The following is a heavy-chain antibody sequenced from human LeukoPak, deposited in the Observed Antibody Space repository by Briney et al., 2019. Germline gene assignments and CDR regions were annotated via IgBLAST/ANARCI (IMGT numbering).Heavy chain of an antibody. D-gene: IGHD1-26*01. CDR3: ARAPEWGKANYYYYMDV. V-gene: IGHV1-8*01. J-gene: IGHJ6*03. CDR1: GYTFTSYD. Sequence: ASVKVSCKASGYTFTSYDINWVRKATGQGLGWMGWMNPNSGNTGYAQKFQGRVTMTRNTSISTAYMELSSLRSEDTAVYYCARAPEWGKANYYYYMDVWGKGTTVTVSS. CDR2: MNPNSGNT.